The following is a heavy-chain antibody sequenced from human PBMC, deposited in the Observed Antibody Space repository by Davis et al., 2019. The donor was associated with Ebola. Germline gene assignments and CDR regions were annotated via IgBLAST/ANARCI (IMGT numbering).Heavy chain of an antibody. Sequence: GESLKISCKVSGYSFTSYWIGWVRQMPGKGLEWMGILYPGDSDTRYSPSLLGQVTISADRSISTAYLQWSGLKASDTAMYYCARMGKSYYDSLWDYWGQGTLVTVSS. V-gene: IGHV5-51*01. J-gene: IGHJ4*02. CDR3: ARMGKSYYDSLWDY. CDR1: GYSFTSYW. CDR2: LYPGDSDT. D-gene: IGHD3-10*01.